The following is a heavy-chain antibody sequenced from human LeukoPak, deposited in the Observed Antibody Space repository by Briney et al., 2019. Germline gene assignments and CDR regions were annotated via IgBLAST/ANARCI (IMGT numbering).Heavy chain of an antibody. Sequence: GESLKISCKGSGYSFTTYWIGWVRQMPGKGLEWMGITHPGDSDTRYSPSFQGQVTISADKSISTAYLQWSSLKASDTAMYYCAGTRDPRYNWNWFDPWGQGTLVTVSS. CDR1: GYSFTTYW. CDR3: AGTRDPRYNWNWFDP. D-gene: IGHD1-20*01. J-gene: IGHJ5*02. CDR2: THPGDSDT. V-gene: IGHV5-51*01.